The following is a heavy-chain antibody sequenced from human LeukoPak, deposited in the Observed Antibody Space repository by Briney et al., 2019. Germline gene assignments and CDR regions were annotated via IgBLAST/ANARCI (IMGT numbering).Heavy chain of an antibody. CDR2: IYHSGST. Sequence: SETLSLTCTISGYSISSGYYWGWIRQPPGKGLEWIGSIYHSGSTYYNPSLKSRVTFSVDTSKNQFSLKLSSVTAADTVVYYCARSSWSLFDYWGQGTLVTVSS. CDR1: GYSISSGYY. V-gene: IGHV4-38-2*02. J-gene: IGHJ4*02. D-gene: IGHD1-26*01. CDR3: ARSSWSLFDY.